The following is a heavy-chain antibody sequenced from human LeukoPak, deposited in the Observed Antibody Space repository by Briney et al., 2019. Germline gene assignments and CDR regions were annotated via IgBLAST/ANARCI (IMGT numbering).Heavy chain of an antibody. CDR1: GYTFTSYG. J-gene: IGHJ4*02. CDR2: ISAYNGNT. Sequence: ASVKVSCKASGYTFTSYGISWVRQAPGQGLEWMGWISAYNGNTNYAQKLQGRVTMTTDTSTSTAYMELRSLRSDDTAVYYCARGKEGYDILTGFPTPPFDYWGQGTLVTVSS. D-gene: IGHD3-9*01. V-gene: IGHV1-18*01. CDR3: ARGKEGYDILTGFPTPPFDY.